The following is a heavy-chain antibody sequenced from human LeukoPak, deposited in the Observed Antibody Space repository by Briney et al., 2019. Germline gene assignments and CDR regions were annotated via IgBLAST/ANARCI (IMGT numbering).Heavy chain of an antibody. CDR1: GGSISSSSYY. J-gene: IGHJ4*02. CDR3: ARHRSSGDDY. CDR2: IYYSGST. D-gene: IGHD6-25*01. Sequence: SETLSLTCTVSGGSISSSSYYWGWIRQPPRKGLEWIGYIYYSGSTTYNPSLKSRVTMSVDTSKNQLSLRVSSVTAADTAVYYCARHRSSGDDYWGQGTLVTVSS. V-gene: IGHV4-61*05.